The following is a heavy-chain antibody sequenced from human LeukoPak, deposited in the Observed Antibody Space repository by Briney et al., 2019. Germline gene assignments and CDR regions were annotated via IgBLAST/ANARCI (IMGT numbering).Heavy chain of an antibody. Sequence: ASVKVSCKASGYTFTSYGISWVRQAPGQGLEWMGWISAYNGNTNYAQKLQGRVTMTTDTSTSTAYMELRSLRSDDTAVYYCARDHKYYYDSSGYSGIFDYWGQGTLVTVSS. CDR1: GYTFTSYG. D-gene: IGHD3-22*01. CDR2: ISAYNGNT. CDR3: ARDHKYYYDSSGYSGIFDY. J-gene: IGHJ4*02. V-gene: IGHV1-18*01.